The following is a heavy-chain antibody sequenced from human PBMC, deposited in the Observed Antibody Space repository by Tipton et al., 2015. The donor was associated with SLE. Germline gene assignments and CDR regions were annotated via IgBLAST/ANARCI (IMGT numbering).Heavy chain of an antibody. CDR2: IYYSGST. J-gene: IGHJ6*03. D-gene: IGHD6-13*01. Sequence: TLSLTCTVSGGSVSSGSYYWSWIRQPPGKGLEWIGYIYYSGSTNYNPSLKSRVTISVDTSKNQFSLKLSSVTAADTAVYYCARSHSSSYYYFYYYMDVWGKATTVTVSS. CDR3: ARSHSSSYYYFYYYMDV. CDR1: GGSVSSGSYY. V-gene: IGHV4-61*01.